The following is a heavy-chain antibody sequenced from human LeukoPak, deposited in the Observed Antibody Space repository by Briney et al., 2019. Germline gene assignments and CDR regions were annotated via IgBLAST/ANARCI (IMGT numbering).Heavy chain of an antibody. CDR2: IYYSGST. Sequence: ASETLSLTRTVSGGSITSYHYSWIRQPPGKGLEWIGYIYYSGSTNYNPSLKSRVTISVDTSKNQFSLKLSSVTAADTAVYYCARGGSGTYYHYWGQGTLVTVSS. V-gene: IGHV4-59*01. D-gene: IGHD1-26*01. J-gene: IGHJ4*02. CDR3: ARGGSGTYYHY. CDR1: GGSITSYH.